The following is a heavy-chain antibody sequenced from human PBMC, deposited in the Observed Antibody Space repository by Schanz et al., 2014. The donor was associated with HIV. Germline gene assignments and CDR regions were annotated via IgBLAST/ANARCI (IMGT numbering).Heavy chain of an antibody. Sequence: ELQLVESGGGLVQPGKSLRLSCAAAGFKFDDYGMHWVRQAPGKGLEWVAGISWNSGNIGYGDSVKGRFTISRDNARNSLSLQMNSLRGEDTALYYCAKDMGRQPEYFQHWGQGTLVTVSS. CDR3: AKDMGRQPEYFQH. J-gene: IGHJ1*01. V-gene: IGHV3-9*01. CDR1: GFKFDDYG. CDR2: ISWNSGNI. D-gene: IGHD6-6*01.